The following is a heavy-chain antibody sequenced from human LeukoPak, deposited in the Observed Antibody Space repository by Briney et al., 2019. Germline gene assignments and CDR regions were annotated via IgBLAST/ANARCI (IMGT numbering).Heavy chain of an antibody. V-gene: IGHV1-18*01. J-gene: IGHJ6*02. CDR1: GYTFTSYG. CDR2: ISAYNGNT. Sequence: ASVKVSCKAPGYTFTSYGISWVRQAPGQGLEWMGWISAYNGNTNYAQKLQGRVTMTTDTSTSTAYMELRSLRSDDTAVYYCARDTLDSGSYLYYYYYYGMDVWGQGTTVTVSS. D-gene: IGHD1-26*01. CDR3: ARDTLDSGSYLYYYYYYGMDV.